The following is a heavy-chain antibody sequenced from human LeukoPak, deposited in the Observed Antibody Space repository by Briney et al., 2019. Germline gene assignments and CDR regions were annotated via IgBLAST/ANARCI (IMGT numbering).Heavy chain of an antibody. CDR1: GFTFSSYA. D-gene: IGHD3-3*01. Sequence: GGSLRLSCAASGFTFSSYAMHWVRQAPGKGLEWVAVISYDGSNKYYADSVKGRFTISRDNSKNTLYLQMNSLRAEDTAVYYCARAPRPDFWSGYSNYYYYGMDVWGQGTTVTVSS. V-gene: IGHV3-30-3*01. CDR3: ARAPRPDFWSGYSNYYYYGMDV. J-gene: IGHJ6*02. CDR2: ISYDGSNK.